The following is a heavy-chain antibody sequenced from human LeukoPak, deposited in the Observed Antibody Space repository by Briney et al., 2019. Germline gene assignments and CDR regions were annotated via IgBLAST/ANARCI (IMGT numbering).Heavy chain of an antibody. J-gene: IGHJ6*02. V-gene: IGHV4-59*12. CDR1: GGSISSYY. Sequence: SETLSLTCTVSGGSISSYYWSWIRQPPGKGLEWIGYIYYSGSTNYDPSLKSRVTISVDTSKNQFSLKLSSVTAADTAVYYCARVTITMVRGVTNYYYYGMDVWGQGTTVTVSS. CDR2: IYYSGST. CDR3: ARVTITMVRGVTNYYYYGMDV. D-gene: IGHD3-10*01.